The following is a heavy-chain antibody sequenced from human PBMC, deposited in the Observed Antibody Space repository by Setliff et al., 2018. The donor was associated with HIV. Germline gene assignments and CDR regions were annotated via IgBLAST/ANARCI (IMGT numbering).Heavy chain of an antibody. V-gene: IGHV4-34*01. J-gene: IGHJ4*02. CDR3: ARLSDTAMASFDS. Sequence: SETLSLTCAVYGGSFSGYYWSWIRQPPGKGLEWIGEINHGGITNYSPSLKSRVTISPGTSKNQFSLKLTSVTAADTAVYYCARLSDTAMASFDSWGQGILVTVSS. CDR2: INHGGIT. D-gene: IGHD5-18*01. CDR1: GGSFSGYY.